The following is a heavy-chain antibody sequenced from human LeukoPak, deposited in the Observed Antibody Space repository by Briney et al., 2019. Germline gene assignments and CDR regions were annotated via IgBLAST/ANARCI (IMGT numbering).Heavy chain of an antibody. J-gene: IGHJ4*02. Sequence: PGGSLRLSCAASGFTLSSYAMSWVRQAPGKGLEWASGLSGSGGSTYYADSVKGRFTISRDSSKNTLYVQMNSLRPEDTAVYYCARITGSRVGGFDYWGQGTLVTVSS. V-gene: IGHV3-23*01. CDR2: LSGSGGST. D-gene: IGHD1-20*01. CDR1: GFTLSSYA. CDR3: ARITGSRVGGFDY.